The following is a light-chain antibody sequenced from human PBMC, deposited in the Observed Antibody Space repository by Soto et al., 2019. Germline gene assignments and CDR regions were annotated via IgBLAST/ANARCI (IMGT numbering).Light chain of an antibody. CDR2: EVT. CDR1: SSDVGAYNY. Sequence: QSALTQPPSASGSTGQSVTISCTGTSSDVGAYNYVSWYQQHAGKAPKLVIYEVTKRPSGVHDRFSGSKSANTSSLTVSGRQAADEADYDCSSFASSNTLVVGGGTKVTVL. V-gene: IGLV2-8*01. CDR3: SSFASSNTLV. J-gene: IGLJ3*02.